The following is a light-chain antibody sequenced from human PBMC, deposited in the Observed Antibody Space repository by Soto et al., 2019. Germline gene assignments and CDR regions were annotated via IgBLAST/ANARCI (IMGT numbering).Light chain of an antibody. CDR2: SNN. CDR1: SSNIGGTNY. V-gene: IGLV1-47*02. CDR3: ASWDDRLGAVI. J-gene: IGLJ2*01. Sequence: QSVLTQPPSASGTPGQRVFISCSGSSSNIGGTNYAYWYQQLPGAAPKLLMHSNNLRPSGVPERISGSKSGTSASLAISGLQSEDEAVYYCASWDDRLGAVIFGGGTKVTV.